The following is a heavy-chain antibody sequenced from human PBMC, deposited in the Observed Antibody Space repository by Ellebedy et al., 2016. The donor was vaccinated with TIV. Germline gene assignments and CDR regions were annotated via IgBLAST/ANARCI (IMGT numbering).Heavy chain of an antibody. CDR1: GFSLTGSD. CDR2: SDAAGDT. J-gene: IGHJ5*02. Sequence: PGGSLRLSCAASGFSLTGSDLHWVRRPAGKGLEWVSASDAAGDTYYPDSVKGRFTISRDNAKSTLYLQMSSLGVEDTAVYYCARGAEHTTSSGGFRWFDPWGHGNLVTVS. V-gene: IGHV3-13*01. D-gene: IGHD6-6*01. CDR3: ARGAEHTTSSGGFRWFDP.